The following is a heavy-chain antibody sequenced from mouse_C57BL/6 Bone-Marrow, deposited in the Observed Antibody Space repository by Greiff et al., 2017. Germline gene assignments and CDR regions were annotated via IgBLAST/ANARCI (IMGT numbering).Heavy chain of an antibody. D-gene: IGHD2-3*01. V-gene: IGHV1-26*01. CDR2: INPNNGGT. CDR3: ARLYDGYRAWFAY. Sequence: EVQLQQSGPELVKPGASVKISCKASGYTFTDYYMNWVKQSHGKSLEWIGDINPNNGGTSYNQKFKGKATLTVDKSSSTAYMELRSLTSEDSAVYYCARLYDGYRAWFAYWGQGTLVTVSA. J-gene: IGHJ3*01. CDR1: GYTFTDYY.